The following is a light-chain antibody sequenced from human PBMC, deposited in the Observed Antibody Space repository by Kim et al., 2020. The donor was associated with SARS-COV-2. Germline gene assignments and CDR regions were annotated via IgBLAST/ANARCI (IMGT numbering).Light chain of an antibody. V-gene: IGLV3-19*01. CDR3: NSRDSSGNHRL. CDR1: SLRSYY. J-gene: IGLJ2*01. CDR2: GKN. Sequence: AWGQTVRITCQGDSLRSYYASWYQQKPGQAPVLVIYGKNNRPSGIPDRFSGSSSGNTAYLTITGAQAEDEADYYCNSRDSSGNHRLFGGGTQLTVL.